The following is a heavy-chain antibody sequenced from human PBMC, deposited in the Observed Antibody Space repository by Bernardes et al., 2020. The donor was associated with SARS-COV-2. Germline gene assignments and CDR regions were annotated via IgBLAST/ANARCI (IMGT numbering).Heavy chain of an antibody. CDR1: GFIFSSFS. V-gene: IGHV3-21*06. CDR3: VRDRQGDFDA. Sequence: LRLSCSASGFIFSSFSINWVRQAPGKGLEWVSSIGSTSSHIFYADSVKGRFTISRDNTKNSVFLQMNSLRADDTAKYYCVRDRQGDFDAWGQGTLVTVSS. J-gene: IGHJ4*02. CDR2: IGSTSSHI. D-gene: IGHD6-6*01.